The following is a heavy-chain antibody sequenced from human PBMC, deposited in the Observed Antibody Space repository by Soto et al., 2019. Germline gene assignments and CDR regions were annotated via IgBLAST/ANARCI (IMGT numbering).Heavy chain of an antibody. D-gene: IGHD2-15*01. J-gene: IGHJ4*02. CDR3: ARDGVPYCSGGSCYGDY. CDR2: ISAYNGNT. CDR1: GYTFTSYG. Sequence: ASVKVSCKASGYTFTSYGISWVRQAPGQGLEWMGWISAYNGNTNYAQKLRGRVTMTTDTSTSTAYMELRSLRSDDTAVYYCARDGVPYCSGGSCYGDYWGQGTLVTISS. V-gene: IGHV1-18*04.